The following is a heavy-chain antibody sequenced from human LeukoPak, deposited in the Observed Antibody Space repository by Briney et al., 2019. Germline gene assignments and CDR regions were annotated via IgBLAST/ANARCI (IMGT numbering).Heavy chain of an antibody. D-gene: IGHD6-13*01. Sequence: SQTLSLTCAISGDSVSSNSAAWNWIRQSPSRGLEWLGRTYYRSKWYNDYAGSVKSRITINPDTSKNQFSLQLNSVTPEDTAVYYCARESVAAAGRLYYFDYWGQGTLVTVSS. J-gene: IGHJ4*02. CDR2: TYYRSKWYN. V-gene: IGHV6-1*01. CDR1: GDSVSSNSAA. CDR3: ARESVAAAGRLYYFDY.